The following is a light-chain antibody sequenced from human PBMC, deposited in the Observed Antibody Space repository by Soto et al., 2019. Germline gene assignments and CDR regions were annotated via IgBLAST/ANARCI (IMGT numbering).Light chain of an antibody. CDR2: DVS. J-gene: IGLJ1*01. Sequence: QSALTQPASVSGSPGQSITISCTGTSIDVGGYNYVSWYQQHPGKAPKLMIYDVSNRPSGVSSRFSGSKSGNTASLTISGLQAEDEADYYCSSYTSSSTFFGTGTKVTVL. V-gene: IGLV2-14*01. CDR1: SIDVGGYNY. CDR3: SSYTSSSTF.